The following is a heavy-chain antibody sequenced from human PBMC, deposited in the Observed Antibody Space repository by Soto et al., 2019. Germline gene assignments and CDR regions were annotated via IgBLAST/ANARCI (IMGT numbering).Heavy chain of an antibody. CDR1: GYTFTSYG. V-gene: IGHV1-18*01. Sequence: QVQLVQSGAEVKKPGASVKVSCKASGYTFTSYGISWVRQAPGQGLEWMGWISAYNGNTNYAQKLQGRVTITTDTSTRTANMELRSLRSDDTTVYYCARPYEQWLISYLYFDLWGRGTLVTVSS. J-gene: IGHJ2*01. CDR3: ARPYEQWLISYLYFDL. CDR2: ISAYNGNT. D-gene: IGHD6-19*01.